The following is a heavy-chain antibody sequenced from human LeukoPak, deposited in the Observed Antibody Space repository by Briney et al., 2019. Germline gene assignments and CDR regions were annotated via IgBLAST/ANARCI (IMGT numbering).Heavy chain of an antibody. CDR3: ARGLPRRYFDWLRGYLDY. J-gene: IGHJ4*02. V-gene: IGHV4-34*01. CDR1: GGSFSGYY. D-gene: IGHD3-9*01. CDR2: INHSGST. Sequence: KASETLSLTCAVYGGSFSGYYWSWIRQTPGKGLEWIGEINHSGSTNYNPSLKSRVTISVDTSKNQFSLKLSSVTAADTAVYYCARGLPRRYFDWLRGYLDYWGQRTLVTVSS.